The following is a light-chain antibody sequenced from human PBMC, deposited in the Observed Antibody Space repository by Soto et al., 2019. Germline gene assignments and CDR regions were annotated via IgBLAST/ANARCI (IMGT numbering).Light chain of an antibody. CDR1: QSIRTN. V-gene: IGKV3-15*01. CDR2: GAS. J-gene: IGKJ1*01. Sequence: EIELTQSPATLSVSAGGTVTLSCRASQSIRTNVAWYQQIPGQAPRLLVYGASTRATGVPARFSGSGSGIEFNLTISSLQSEDSAFYYCQQYFNWPLTWTFGPGTKVQIK. CDR3: QQYFNWPLTWT.